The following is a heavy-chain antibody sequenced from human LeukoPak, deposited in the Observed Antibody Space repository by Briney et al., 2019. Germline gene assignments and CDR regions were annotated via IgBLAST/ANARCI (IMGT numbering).Heavy chain of an antibody. J-gene: IGHJ4*02. V-gene: IGHV4-59*10. CDR2: IYTSGST. CDR1: AGSFSGYY. CDR3: ARDTSRYDFWSGYYFDY. Sequence: PSETLSLTCAVYAGSFSGYYWGWIRQPAGKGWEGIGCIYTSGSTNYNPSLKSRVTMSVATSKNQFSLKLSSVTAADTAVYYCARDTSRYDFWSGYYFDYWGQGTLVTVSS. D-gene: IGHD3-3*01.